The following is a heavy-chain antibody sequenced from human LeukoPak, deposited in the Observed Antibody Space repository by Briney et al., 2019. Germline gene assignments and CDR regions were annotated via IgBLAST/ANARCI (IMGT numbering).Heavy chain of an antibody. CDR2: ITPMFNAA. V-gene: IGHV1-69*05. Sequence: SVKLSCNASGGTFSILPITWVRQAPGQGLEWVGGITPMFNAATYAQRLNGRVSITTDESANTAYMELTSLRSEDTAVYFCTRRVLSATDCSCGWYEDYWGQGTLVTVSP. J-gene: IGHJ4*02. CDR1: GGTFSILP. D-gene: IGHD6-19*01. CDR3: TRRVLSATDCSCGWYEDY.